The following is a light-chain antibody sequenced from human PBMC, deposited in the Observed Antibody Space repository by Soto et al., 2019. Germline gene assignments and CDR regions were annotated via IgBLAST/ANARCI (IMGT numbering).Light chain of an antibody. Sequence: QAVLTQPASVSGSPGQSITISCTGTSSDVGGYNYVSWYQHHPGKAPKLMIYEVSNRPSGVSNRFSGSKSGNTASLTISGLQAEDEADYYCSSYTSSNTQVFGGGTQLTVL. V-gene: IGLV2-14*01. CDR1: SSDVGGYNY. J-gene: IGLJ2*01. CDR3: SSYTSSNTQV. CDR2: EVS.